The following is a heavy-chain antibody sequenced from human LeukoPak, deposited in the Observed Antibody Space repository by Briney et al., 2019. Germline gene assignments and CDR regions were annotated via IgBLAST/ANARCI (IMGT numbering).Heavy chain of an antibody. Sequence: GGSLRLSCAASGFTFSSYAMSWVRQAPGKGLEWVSAISGSGGSTYYADSVKGRFTISRDNSKNTLYLQMNSLRAEDTAVYYCAKDLLLPVVTPDYYGMDVWGQGTTVTVSS. CDR2: ISGSGGST. J-gene: IGHJ6*02. D-gene: IGHD4-23*01. CDR1: GFTFSSYA. V-gene: IGHV3-23*01. CDR3: AKDLLLPVVTPDYYGMDV.